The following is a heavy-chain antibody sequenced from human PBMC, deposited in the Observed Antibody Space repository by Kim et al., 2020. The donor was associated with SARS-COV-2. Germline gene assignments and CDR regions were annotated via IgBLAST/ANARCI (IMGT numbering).Heavy chain of an antibody. J-gene: IGHJ5*02. Sequence: GGSLRLSCAVSGFSVSGDYMNWVRQAPGKGLECVSVIHTGGATSYAASVKGRFTISRDSSKNTLYLQMNSLRVEDTAVYYCARHDWFDPWGQGTLLTVP. CDR3: ARHDWFDP. V-gene: IGHV3-66*04. CDR1: GFSVSGDY. CDR2: IHTGGAT.